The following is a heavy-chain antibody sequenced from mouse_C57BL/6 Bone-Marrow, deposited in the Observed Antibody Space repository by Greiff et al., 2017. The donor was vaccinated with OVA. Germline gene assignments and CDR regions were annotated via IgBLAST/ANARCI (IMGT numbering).Heavy chain of an antibody. V-gene: IGHV1-81*01. J-gene: IGHJ2*01. Sequence: LVESGAELARPGASVKLSCKASGYTFTSYGISWVKQRTGQGLEWIGEIYPRSGNTYYNEKFKGKATLTADKSSSTAYMELRSLTSEDSAVYFCARPHYYGKGYWGQGTTLTVSS. CDR1: GYTFTSYG. D-gene: IGHD1-1*01. CDR2: IYPRSGNT. CDR3: ARPHYYGKGY.